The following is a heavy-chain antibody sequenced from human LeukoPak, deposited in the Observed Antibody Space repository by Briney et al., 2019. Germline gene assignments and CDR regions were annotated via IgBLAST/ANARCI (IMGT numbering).Heavy chain of an antibody. V-gene: IGHV3-23*01. CDR3: AKDRPNYYGSDGNYYKRDGDY. CDR1: GFSFRPHA. D-gene: IGHD3-10*01. J-gene: IGHJ4*02. CDR2: ITSSGEST. Sequence: GGSLRLSCAASGFSFRPHAMSWVRQAPGKGLEWVSSITSSGESTYYADSGKGRFTISRDNSENTLYLQMNSLRADDTAVYYCAKDRPNYYGSDGNYYKRDGDYWGQGTLVTVSS.